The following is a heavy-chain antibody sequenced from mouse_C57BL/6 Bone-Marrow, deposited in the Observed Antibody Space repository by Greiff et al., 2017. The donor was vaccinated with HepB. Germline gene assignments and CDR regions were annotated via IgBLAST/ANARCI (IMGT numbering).Heavy chain of an antibody. CDR1: GYTFTSYW. CDR3: ARSFITTVPPDY. Sequence: QVQLQQPGAALVKPGASVKLSCKASGYTFTSYWMQWVKQGPGQGLEWIGEIDPSDSYTNYNQKFKGKATLTVDTSSSTADMQLSRLTSEDSAVYYCARSFITTVPPDYWGQGTTLTVSS. CDR2: IDPSDSYT. D-gene: IGHD1-1*01. V-gene: IGHV1-50*01. J-gene: IGHJ2*01.